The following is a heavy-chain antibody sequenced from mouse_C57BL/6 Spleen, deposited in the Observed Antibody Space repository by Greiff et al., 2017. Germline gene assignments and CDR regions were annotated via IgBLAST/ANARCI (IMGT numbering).Heavy chain of an antibody. J-gene: IGHJ2*01. Sequence: EVQLQQSGPELVKPGASVKISCKASGYTFTDYYMNWVKQSHGKSLEWIGDINPNNGGTSYNQKFKGKATLTVDKSSSTAYMELRSLTSEDSAVYYCASALIYYYGSRTEGYWGQGTTLTVSS. CDR1: GYTFTDYY. V-gene: IGHV1-26*01. CDR3: ASALIYYYGSRTEGY. CDR2: INPNNGGT. D-gene: IGHD1-1*01.